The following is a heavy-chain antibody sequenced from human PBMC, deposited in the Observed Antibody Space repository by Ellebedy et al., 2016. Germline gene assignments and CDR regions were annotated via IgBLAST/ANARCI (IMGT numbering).Heavy chain of an antibody. D-gene: IGHD5-24*01. CDR3: AKDGGLGRWLLGWYFDL. CDR2: ISFDGSNK. Sequence: GGSLRLXCPASGFTFSSYGMHWVRQAPGKGLEWVAVISFDGSNKYYADSVKGRFTISRDNSKNTLYLQMNSLRAEDTAVYYCAKDGGLGRWLLGWYFDLWGRGTLVTVSS. J-gene: IGHJ2*01. V-gene: IGHV3-30*18. CDR1: GFTFSSYG.